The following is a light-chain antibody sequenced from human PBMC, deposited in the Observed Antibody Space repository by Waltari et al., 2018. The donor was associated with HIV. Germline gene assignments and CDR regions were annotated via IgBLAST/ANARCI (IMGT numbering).Light chain of an antibody. J-gene: IGLJ3*02. V-gene: IGLV1-47*01. CDR3: AAWDNSLSAWV. CDR2: RND. CDR1: SSNIGSNY. Sequence: QSVLTQPPSASGTPGQRVSISCSGSSSNIGSNYVYWYQQLPGTAPKLLMYRNDEWPSGVPDRFSGSKSGTSASLALSGLRSEDEADYYCAAWDNSLSAWVFGGGTKLTVL.